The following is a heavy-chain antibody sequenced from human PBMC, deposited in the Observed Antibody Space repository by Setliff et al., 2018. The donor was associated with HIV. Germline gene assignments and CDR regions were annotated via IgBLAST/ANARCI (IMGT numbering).Heavy chain of an antibody. CDR3: ARDSSSWYEFYFDC. CDR2: ISYDGTYK. CDR1: GFTFNNYA. V-gene: IGHV3-30*04. J-gene: IGHJ4*02. Sequence: PGGSLRLSCAASGFTFNNYAIHWVRQAPGKGLEWVALISYDGTYKYYAESVKGRFTISRDNSRNTLYLQMNSLRTEDTAVYYCARDSSSWYEFYFDCWGQGTLVTVSS. D-gene: IGHD6-13*01.